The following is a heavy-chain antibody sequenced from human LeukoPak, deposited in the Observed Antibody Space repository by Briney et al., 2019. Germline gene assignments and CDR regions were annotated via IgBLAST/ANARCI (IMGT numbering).Heavy chain of an antibody. V-gene: IGHV4-34*01. J-gene: IGHJ4*02. Sequence: KPSETLSLTCAVYGGSFSGYYWSWIRQPPGKGLEWIGEINHSGSTNYNPSLKSRVTISVDTSKNQFSLKLSSVTAADTAVYYCATRYDYVWGSYRRLYYFDYWGQGTLVTVSS. CDR2: INHSGST. CDR3: ATRYDYVWGSYRRLYYFDY. D-gene: IGHD3-16*02. CDR1: GGSFSGYY.